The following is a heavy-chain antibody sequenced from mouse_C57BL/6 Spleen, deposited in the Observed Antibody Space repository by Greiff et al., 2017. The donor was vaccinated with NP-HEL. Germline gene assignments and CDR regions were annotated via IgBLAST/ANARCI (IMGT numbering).Heavy chain of an antibody. CDR3: ARGGPAQYYFDY. CDR1: GYSITSGYD. CDR2: ISYSGST. J-gene: IGHJ2*01. V-gene: IGHV3-1*01. Sequence: VQLKESGPGMVKPSQSLSLTCTVTGYSITSGYDWHWIRHFPGNKLEWMGYISYSGSTNYNPSLKSRISITHDTSKNHFFLKLNSVTTEDTATYYCARGGPAQYYFDYWGQGTTLTVSS.